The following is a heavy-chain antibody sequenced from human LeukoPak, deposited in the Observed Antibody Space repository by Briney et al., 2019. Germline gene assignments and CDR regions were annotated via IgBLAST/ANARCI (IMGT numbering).Heavy chain of an antibody. V-gene: IGHV4-61*01. CDR1: GGSVSSDSYY. Sequence: SETLSLTCTVSGGSVSSDSYYWSWIRQPPGKGLEWIGYVYYSGSTNYNPSLKSRVTISVDTSKNQFSLKLSSVTASDTAVYYCARPGIAVAGTTTEFDPWGQGTLVTVSS. CDR2: VYYSGST. J-gene: IGHJ5*02. D-gene: IGHD6-19*01. CDR3: ARPGIAVAGTTTEFDP.